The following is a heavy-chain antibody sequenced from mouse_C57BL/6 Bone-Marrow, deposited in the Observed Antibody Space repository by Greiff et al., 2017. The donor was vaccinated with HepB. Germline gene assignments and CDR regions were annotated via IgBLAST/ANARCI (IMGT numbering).Heavy chain of an antibody. CDR1: GYTFTSYW. CDR2: IHPNSGST. D-gene: IGHD2-4*01. J-gene: IGHJ4*01. V-gene: IGHV1-64*01. CDR3: ARRRGYDYDDAMDY. Sequence: QVQLQQSGAELVKPGASVKLSCKASGYTFTSYWMHWVKQRPGQGLEWIGMIHPNSGSTNYNEKFKSKATLTVDKSSSTAYMQLSSLTSEDSAVYYCARRRGYDYDDAMDYWGQGTSVTVSS.